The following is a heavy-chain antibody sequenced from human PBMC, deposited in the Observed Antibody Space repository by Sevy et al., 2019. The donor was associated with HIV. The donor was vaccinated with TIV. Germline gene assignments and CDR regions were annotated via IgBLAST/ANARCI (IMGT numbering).Heavy chain of an antibody. CDR1: GFTFSNSG. CDR3: ARDASYALDV. V-gene: IGHV3-74*03. J-gene: IGHJ6*02. CDR2: INSDGSTT. Sequence: GGCLRLSCAASGFTFSNSGMHWVRQVPGKGLVWVSYINSDGSTTTYADSVKGRFTISRDSAKNTVYLQMNSLRAEDTAVYYCARDASYALDVWGQGTTVTVSS.